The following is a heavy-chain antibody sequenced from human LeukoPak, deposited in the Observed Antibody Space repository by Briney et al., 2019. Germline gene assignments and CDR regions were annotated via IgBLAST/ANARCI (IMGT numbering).Heavy chain of an antibody. Sequence: SSETLSLTCTVSGGSISSSSYYWSWIRQPPGKGLEWIGEINHSGSTNYNPSLKSRVTISVDTSKNQFSLKLSSVTAADTAVYYCASLPLDDSSGYYTDYWGQGTLVTVSS. CDR2: INHSGST. D-gene: IGHD3-22*01. J-gene: IGHJ4*02. CDR3: ASLPLDDSSGYYTDY. CDR1: GGSISSSSYY. V-gene: IGHV4-39*07.